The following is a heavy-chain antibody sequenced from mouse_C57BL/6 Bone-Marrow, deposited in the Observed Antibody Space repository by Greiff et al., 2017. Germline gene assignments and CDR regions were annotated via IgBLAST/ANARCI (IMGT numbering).Heavy chain of an antibody. CDR3: AAVVATDYAMDY. J-gene: IGHJ4*01. CDR2: ISNLAYSI. D-gene: IGHD1-1*01. Sequence: EVKVVESGGGLVQPGGSLKLSCAASGFTFSDYGMAWARQAPRKGPEWVAFISNLAYSIYYAETVTGRFTISSENAKNTLYLEMSSLRSEDTAMYYCAAVVATDYAMDYWGQGTSVTVSS. V-gene: IGHV5-15*01. CDR1: GFTFSDYG.